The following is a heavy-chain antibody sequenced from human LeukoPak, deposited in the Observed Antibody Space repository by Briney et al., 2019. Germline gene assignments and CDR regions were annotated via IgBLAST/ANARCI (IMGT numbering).Heavy chain of an antibody. CDR3: AREGSPTYYDFWSGYYDLDY. V-gene: IGHV3-33*01. J-gene: IGHJ4*02. D-gene: IGHD3-3*01. Sequence: GRSLRLSCAASGFTFSSYGMHWVRQAPGKGLEWVAVIWYDGSNKYYADSVKGRFTISRDNAKNSLYLQMNSLRAEDTAVYYCAREGSPTYYDFWSGYYDLDYWGQGTLVTVSS. CDR1: GFTFSSYG. CDR2: IWYDGSNK.